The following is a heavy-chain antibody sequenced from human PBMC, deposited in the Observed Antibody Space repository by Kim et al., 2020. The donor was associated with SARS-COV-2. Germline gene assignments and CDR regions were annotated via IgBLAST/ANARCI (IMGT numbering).Heavy chain of an antibody. CDR3: ARDSRLPLQGYYYGMDV. D-gene: IGHD2-15*01. J-gene: IGHJ6*02. CDR1: GGSISSGGYY. CDR2: IYYSGST. Sequence: SETLSLTCTVSGGSISSGGYYWSWIRQHPGKGLEWIGYIYYSGSTYYNPSLKSRVTISVDTSKNQFSLKLSSVTAADTAVYYCARDSRLPLQGYYYGMDVWGQGTTVTVSS. V-gene: IGHV4-31*03.